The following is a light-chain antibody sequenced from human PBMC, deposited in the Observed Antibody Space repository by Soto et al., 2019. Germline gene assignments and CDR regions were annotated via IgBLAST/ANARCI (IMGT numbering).Light chain of an antibody. CDR3: QQYNNWYT. CDR1: QRINSW. J-gene: IGKJ2*01. Sequence: DIQMTQSPSTLSASVGDRVTITCRASQRINSWLAWYQQKPGKAPKLLIYKASTLESGVPSRFSGSGSGTEFTLTISSLQPDDFATYYCQQYNNWYTFGQGTKLEIK. V-gene: IGKV1-5*03. CDR2: KAS.